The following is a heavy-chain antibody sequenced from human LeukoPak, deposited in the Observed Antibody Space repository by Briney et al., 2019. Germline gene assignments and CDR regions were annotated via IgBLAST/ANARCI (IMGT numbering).Heavy chain of an antibody. V-gene: IGHV1-69*05. Sequence: ASVTVSCKASGGTFSSYAISWVRQAPGQGLEWMGGIIPIFGTANYAQKFQGRVTITTDESTSTAYMELSSLRSEDTAVYYCASPNSYYDFWSGYSPGAKEDAFDIWGQGTMVTVSS. CDR1: GGTFSSYA. CDR3: ASPNSYYDFWSGYSPGAKEDAFDI. D-gene: IGHD3-3*01. J-gene: IGHJ3*02. CDR2: IIPIFGTA.